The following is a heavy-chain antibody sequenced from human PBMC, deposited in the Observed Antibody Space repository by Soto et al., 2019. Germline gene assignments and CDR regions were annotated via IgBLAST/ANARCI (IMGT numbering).Heavy chain of an antibody. J-gene: IGHJ4*02. V-gene: IGHV4-59*08. CDR1: GGSISSYY. D-gene: IGHD2-15*01. Sequence: SETLSLTCTVSGGSISSYYWSWIRQPPGKGLEWIGYIYYSGSTNYNPSLKSRVTISVDTSKNQSSLKLSSVTAADTAVYYCARLFLGAARRDIVDGLFDYWGQGTLVTVSS. CDR2: IYYSGST. CDR3: ARLFLGAARRDIVDGLFDY.